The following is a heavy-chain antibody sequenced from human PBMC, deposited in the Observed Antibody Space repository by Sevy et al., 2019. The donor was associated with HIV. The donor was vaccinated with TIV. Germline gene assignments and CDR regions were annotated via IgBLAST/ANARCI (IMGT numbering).Heavy chain of an antibody. CDR2: IYSSGSS. Sequence: SETLSLTCTVSGGSISSNYWSWIRQPPGKGLEWIGYIYSSGSSYNPSLKSRVSISMDTSKNPFSLKLNSVTAADTAVYYCARSSGYSYGDFDYWGQGTLVTVSS. D-gene: IGHD5-18*01. CDR1: GGSISSNY. J-gene: IGHJ4*02. CDR3: ARSSGYSYGDFDY. V-gene: IGHV4-59*01.